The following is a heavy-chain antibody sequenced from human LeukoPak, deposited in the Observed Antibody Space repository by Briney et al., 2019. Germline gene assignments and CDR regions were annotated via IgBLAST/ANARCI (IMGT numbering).Heavy chain of an antibody. D-gene: IGHD3-22*01. J-gene: IGHJ4*02. CDR3: ARDGLYSNGYSYFDY. V-gene: IGHV4-4*07. Sequence: SETLSLTCTVSGGSFSDYHWSWIRQPAGKRLVWIGRVYASGYSNYNPSLRSRVTMSLDTSKKQLSLRLSSVTAADTAVYYCARDGLYSNGYSYFDYWGQGTLVTVSP. CDR1: GGSFSDYH. CDR2: VYASGYS.